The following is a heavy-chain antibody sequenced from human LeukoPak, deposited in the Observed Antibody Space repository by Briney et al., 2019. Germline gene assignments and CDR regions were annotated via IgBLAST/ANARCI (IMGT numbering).Heavy chain of an antibody. CDR1: GFTFISYV. D-gene: IGHD4-23*01. CDR2: ISYDGSNK. V-gene: IGHV3-30-3*01. J-gene: IGHJ4*02. CDR3: ARDEYGGGDY. Sequence: GGSLRLSCAASGFTFISYVMHWVRQAPGKGLEWVAVISYDGSNKYYADSVKGRFTISRDNSKNTLYLQMNSLRPEDTAVYYCARDEYGGGDYWGQGTLVTVSS.